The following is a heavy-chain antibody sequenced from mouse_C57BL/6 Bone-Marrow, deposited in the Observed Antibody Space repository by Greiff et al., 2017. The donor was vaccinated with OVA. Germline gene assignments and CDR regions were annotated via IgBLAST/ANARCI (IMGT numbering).Heavy chain of an antibody. CDR1: GYTFTDHT. CDR2: IYPRDGST. V-gene: IGHV1-78*01. D-gene: IGHD2-3*01. J-gene: IGHJ3*01. Sequence: QVQLQQSDAELVKPGASVKISCKVSGYTFTDHTIHWMKQRPEQGLEWIGYIYPRDGSTKYNEKFKGKATLTADKSSSTAYMQLNSLTSEDSAVYFCARLPYDGTYGDWFAYWGQGTLVTVSA. CDR3: ARLPYDGTYGDWFAY.